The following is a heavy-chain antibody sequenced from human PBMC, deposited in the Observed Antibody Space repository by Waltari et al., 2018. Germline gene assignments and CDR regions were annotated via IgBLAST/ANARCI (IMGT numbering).Heavy chain of an antibody. V-gene: IGHV1-18*01. Sequence: QVQLVQSGAEVKKPEASVKVSCKASGYTFTSYGISWVRQAPGQGLEWMGWTSAHKGNTNYAQKLQGRVTMTTDTATSTAYRELRSRRSDDPAVYYCARAGEFWAFDIWGQGTMVTVSS. CDR1: GYTFTSYG. J-gene: IGHJ3*02. D-gene: IGHD3-10*01. CDR3: ARAGEFWAFDI. CDR2: TSAHKGNT.